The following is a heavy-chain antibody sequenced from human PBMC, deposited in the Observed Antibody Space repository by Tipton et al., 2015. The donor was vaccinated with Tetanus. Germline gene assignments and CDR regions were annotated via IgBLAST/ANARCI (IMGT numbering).Heavy chain of an antibody. CDR2: ISHSGSS. CDR3: ARDHGITWGGMGYYYGMDV. CDR1: GGSISSGTYY. Sequence: TLSLTCTDSGGSISSGTYYWGWIRQPPGRGLEWIGEISHSGSSSYSPSLKSRVTISVDTSKNQFSLRLRSVTAADTAVYYCARDHGITWGGMGYYYGMDVWGQGTTVTVSS. V-gene: IGHV4-30-4*08. J-gene: IGHJ6*02. D-gene: IGHD3-16*01.